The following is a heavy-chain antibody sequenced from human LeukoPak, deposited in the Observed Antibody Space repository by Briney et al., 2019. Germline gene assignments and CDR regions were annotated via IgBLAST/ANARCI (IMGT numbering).Heavy chain of an antibody. V-gene: IGHV4-59*08. Sequence: SETLSLTCTVSGGSISSYYWSWIRQPPGKGLEWIGYIYYSGSTNYNPSLKSRVTISVDTSKNQFSLKLSSVTAADTAVYYCARVWGIAAAGQSRYYYYMDVWGKGTTVTVSS. CDR2: IYYSGST. CDR3: ARVWGIAAAGQSRYYYYMDV. J-gene: IGHJ6*03. CDR1: GGSISSYY. D-gene: IGHD6-13*01.